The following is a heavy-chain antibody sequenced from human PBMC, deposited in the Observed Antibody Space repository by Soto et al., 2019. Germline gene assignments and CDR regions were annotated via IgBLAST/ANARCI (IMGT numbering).Heavy chain of an antibody. J-gene: IGHJ4*02. Sequence: SVSNAWMNWVRQAPGKGLEWVDRIKSKTDGGTTDYAAPVKGRFTISRDDSKNTLYLQMNSLKTEDTAVYYCTTDLPVAAPSHLFDYWGQGTLVTVSS. D-gene: IGHD6-13*01. CDR2: IKSKTDGGTT. CDR1: SVSNAW. CDR3: TTDLPVAAPSHLFDY. V-gene: IGHV3-15*07.